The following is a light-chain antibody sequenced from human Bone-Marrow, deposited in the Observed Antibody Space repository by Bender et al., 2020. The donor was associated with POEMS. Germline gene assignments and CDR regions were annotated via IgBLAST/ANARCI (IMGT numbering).Light chain of an antibody. CDR2: AVS. Sequence: QSALTQPASVSGSPGQSITISCTGTSNDVGSHNLVSWYQQHPGKAPKLIVYAVSQRPSGISDRFSGSKSGNTASLTISGLQAEDSADYYCCSYAGSSTWLFGGGTRVTVL. CDR3: CSYAGSSTWL. J-gene: IGLJ2*01. V-gene: IGLV2-23*02. CDR1: SNDVGSHNL.